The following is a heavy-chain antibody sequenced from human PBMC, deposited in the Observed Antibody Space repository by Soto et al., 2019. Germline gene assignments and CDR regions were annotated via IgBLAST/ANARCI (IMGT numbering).Heavy chain of an antibody. J-gene: IGHJ4*02. CDR1: GFTFNNYA. D-gene: IGHD3-10*01. Sequence: EVQLSESGGGLVQPGGSLRLSCAASGFTFNNYAMSWVRQAPGKGLEWVSAISGGGDTTSYADSVKGRFTVSRDGSKNTLYLQMNSLRAEDTAVYYCAKGRGGSGSLTPRVDFWGQGTLVTVSS. V-gene: IGHV3-23*01. CDR3: AKGRGGSGSLTPRVDF. CDR2: ISGGGDTT.